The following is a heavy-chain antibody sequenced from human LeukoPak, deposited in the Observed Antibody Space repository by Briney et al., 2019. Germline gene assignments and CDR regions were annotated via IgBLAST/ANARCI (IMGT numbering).Heavy chain of an antibody. CDR2: ISGSGGST. V-gene: IGHV3-23*01. D-gene: IGHD4-17*01. J-gene: IGHJ4*02. CDR1: GFTFSSYA. Sequence: GGSLRLSCAASGFTFSSYAMSWVRQAPGKGLEWVPAISGSGGSTYYADSVKGRFTISRDNSKNTLYLQMNSLRAEDTAVYYCAKDGHGDYANYWGQGTLVTVSS. CDR3: AKDGHGDYANY.